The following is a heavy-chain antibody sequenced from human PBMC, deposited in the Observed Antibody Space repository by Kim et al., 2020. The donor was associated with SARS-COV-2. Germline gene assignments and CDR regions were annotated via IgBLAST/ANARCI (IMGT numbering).Heavy chain of an antibody. D-gene: IGHD5-12*01. CDR3: ARMGKTIVATINS. Sequence: SETLSLTCTVSGYSISSGYYWGWIRQPPGKGLEWIGSIYHSGSTYYNPSLKSRVTISVDTSKNQFSLKLSSVTAADTAVYYCARMGKTIVATINSWGQGTLVTVSS. V-gene: IGHV4-38-2*02. J-gene: IGHJ4*02. CDR1: GYSISSGYY. CDR2: IYHSGST.